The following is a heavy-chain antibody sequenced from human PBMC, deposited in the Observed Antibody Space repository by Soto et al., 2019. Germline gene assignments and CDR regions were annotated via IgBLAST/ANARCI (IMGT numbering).Heavy chain of an antibody. D-gene: IGHD2-15*01. CDR1: GFTFSDYY. CDR2: ISSSGSTI. J-gene: IGHJ6*02. Sequence: GGSLRLSCAASGFTFSDYYMSWIRQAPGKGLEWVSYISSSGSTIYYADSVKGRFTISRDNAKNSLYLQMNILRAEDTAVYYCARAVVAEPYYYYGMDVWGQGTTVTVSS. CDR3: ARAVVAEPYYYYGMDV. V-gene: IGHV3-11*01.